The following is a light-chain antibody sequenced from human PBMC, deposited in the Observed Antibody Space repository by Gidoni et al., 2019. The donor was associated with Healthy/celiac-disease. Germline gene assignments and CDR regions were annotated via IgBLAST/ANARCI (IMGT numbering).Light chain of an antibody. J-gene: IGKJ1*01. CDR2: GAS. V-gene: IGKV1-27*01. Sequence: DIQMTQSPSSLSASVGDRVTLTCRASQGINNYLAWYQHKPGKVPKLLIYGASTLQSGVPSRFSGSGSGTDFTLTINGLQPEGVATYYCQKCNRTPRTFGQXTKVEIK. CDR3: QKCNRTPRT. CDR1: QGINNY.